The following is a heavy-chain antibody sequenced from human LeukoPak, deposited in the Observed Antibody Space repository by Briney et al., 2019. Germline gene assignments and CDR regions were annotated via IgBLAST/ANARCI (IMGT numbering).Heavy chain of an antibody. CDR3: ASGRHDFVH. J-gene: IGHJ4*01. Sequence: GGSLRLSCATSGFAFTTYWMTWVRQAPGKGLEWMANINLDGSEVHYVDSLKDRFAISRDNARNSLFLQMNSLRAEDTAVYYCASGRHDFVHWGHGTLVTVSS. CDR1: GFAFTTYW. CDR2: INLDGSEV. V-gene: IGHV3-7*01. D-gene: IGHD3/OR15-3a*01.